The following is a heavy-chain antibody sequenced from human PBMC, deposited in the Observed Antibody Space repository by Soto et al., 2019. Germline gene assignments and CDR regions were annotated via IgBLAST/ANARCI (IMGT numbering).Heavy chain of an antibody. CDR3: ARGRVTAGPFDY. J-gene: IGHJ4*02. CDR1: CGSISSYY. V-gene: IGHV4-59*01. D-gene: IGHD6-13*01. Sequence: SETLSLTCTVSCGSISSYYWSWIRQPPGKGLEWIGYIYYSGSTNYNPSLKSRVTISVDTSKNQFSLKLSSVTAADTAVYYCARGRVTAGPFDYWGQGTLVTVSS. CDR2: IYYSGST.